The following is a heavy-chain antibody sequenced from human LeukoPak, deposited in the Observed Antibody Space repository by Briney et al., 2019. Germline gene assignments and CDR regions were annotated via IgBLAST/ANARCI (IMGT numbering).Heavy chain of an antibody. CDR3: ARGKITMVRGRYYYYGMDV. D-gene: IGHD3-10*01. J-gene: IGHJ6*02. CDR1: GGSFSGYY. Sequence: PSETLSLTCAVYGGSFSGYYWSWLRQPPGKGLEWIGEINHSGSTNYNPSLKSRVTISVDTSKNQFSLKLSSVTAADTAVYYCARGKITMVRGRYYYYGMDVWGQGTTVTVSS. V-gene: IGHV4-34*01. CDR2: INHSGST.